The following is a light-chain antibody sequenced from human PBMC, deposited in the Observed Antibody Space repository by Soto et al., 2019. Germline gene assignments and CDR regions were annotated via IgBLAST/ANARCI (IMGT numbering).Light chain of an antibody. Sequence: DIQMTQSPSTLSASGGDRVTITCRASQKISNWLAWYQQRPGKAPKLLIYRASNLETGVPSRFGGSGSGTEFTLTISSLQPDDSATYFCQQYNTYPWTFSQGTKVEIK. CDR2: RAS. V-gene: IGKV1-5*03. J-gene: IGKJ1*01. CDR1: QKISNW. CDR3: QQYNTYPWT.